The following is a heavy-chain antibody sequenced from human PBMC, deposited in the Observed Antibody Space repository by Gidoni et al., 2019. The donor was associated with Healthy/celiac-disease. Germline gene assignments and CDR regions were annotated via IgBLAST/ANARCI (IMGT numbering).Heavy chain of an antibody. CDR3: ARGHIVVGGGYGMDV. D-gene: IGHD2-21*01. J-gene: IGHJ6*02. Sequence: QVQLVQSGAEVKKPGSSVKVSCKASGGTFSSYAISGVRQAPGQGLGWMGGLIPILGQANYAQKFQGRVTITADESTSTAYMELSSLRCEDTAVYYCARGHIVVGGGYGMDVWGQGTTVTVSS. CDR1: GGTFSSYA. CDR2: LIPILGQA. V-gene: IGHV1-69*01.